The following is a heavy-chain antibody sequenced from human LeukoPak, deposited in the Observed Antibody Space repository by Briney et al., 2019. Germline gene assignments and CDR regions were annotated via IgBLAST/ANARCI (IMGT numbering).Heavy chain of an antibody. J-gene: IGHJ4*02. Sequence: GGSLRLSCAASGFTFSSYAMSWVRQAPGKGLEWVSAISGSGGSTSYADSVKGRFTISRDNAKNTLYLQMNSLRAEDTAVYYCARRPTITGTTLFDFWGQGTLVTVSS. V-gene: IGHV3-23*01. CDR2: ISGSGGST. CDR3: ARRPTITGTTLFDF. D-gene: IGHD1-7*01. CDR1: GFTFSSYA.